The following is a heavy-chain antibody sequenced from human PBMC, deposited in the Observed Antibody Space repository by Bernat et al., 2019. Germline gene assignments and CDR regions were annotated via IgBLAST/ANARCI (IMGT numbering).Heavy chain of an antibody. CDR2: ISGSGGST. CDR1: GFSFSRNA. CDR3: AKDEGLFPYYFDY. J-gene: IGHJ4*02. Sequence: EVQLLDSGGGLVQPGGSLRLSCAASGFSFSRNAMGWVRQAPGKGLEWVSTISGSGGSTYYADSVKGRFTISRDNSKNTLYLQMNTLRAEDTAVYYCAKDEGLFPYYFDYWGQGTLVTVSS. V-gene: IGHV3-23*01. D-gene: IGHD3/OR15-3a*01.